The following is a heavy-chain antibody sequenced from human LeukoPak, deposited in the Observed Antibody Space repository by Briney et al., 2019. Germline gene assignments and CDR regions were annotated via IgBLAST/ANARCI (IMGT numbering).Heavy chain of an antibody. V-gene: IGHV4-59*12. CDR3: ARRSVVGATLGY. D-gene: IGHD1-26*01. J-gene: IGHJ4*02. CDR2: IYYSGST. Sequence: SETLSLTCTVSGGSISSYYWSWIRQPPGKGLEWIGYIYYSGSTNYNPSLKSRVTLSVDTSKNQFSLKLSSVTAADTAVYYCARRSVVGATLGYWGQGTLVTVSS. CDR1: GGSISSYY.